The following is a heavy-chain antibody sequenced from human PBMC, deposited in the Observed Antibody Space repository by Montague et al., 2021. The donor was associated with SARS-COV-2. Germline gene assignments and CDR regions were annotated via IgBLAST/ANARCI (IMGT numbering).Heavy chain of an antibody. CDR2: TYYRSKWYR. CDR1: GDSVSSNSAA. J-gene: IGHJ4*02. D-gene: IGHD6-13*01. CDR3: ASSGYGGGTTWFYFDS. Sequence: CAISGDSVSSNSAAWNWIRQSPSRGLEWLGRTYYRSKWYRDYALSVRSRLTVNPDTSENQFSLQLNSVTPDDTAVYYCASSGYGGGTTWFYFDSWGPGTLITVSS. V-gene: IGHV6-1*01.